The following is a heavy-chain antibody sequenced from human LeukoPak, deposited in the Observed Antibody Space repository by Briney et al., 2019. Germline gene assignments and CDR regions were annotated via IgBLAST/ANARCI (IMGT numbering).Heavy chain of an antibody. Sequence: PGGSLTLSCGPCVLPLSRYSMKWVRQAPGKALERISYISCWSKIIHWAESLKGRFTISRDNAKNSLYLQMNSLRDEDTAVYCCARDYSSSGTFFGYYYGMDVWGEGSTVTVSS. V-gene: IGHV3-48*02. CDR2: ISCWSKII. J-gene: IGHJ6*04. D-gene: IGHD2-2*01. CDR1: VLPLSRYS. CDR3: ARDYSSSGTFFGYYYGMDV.